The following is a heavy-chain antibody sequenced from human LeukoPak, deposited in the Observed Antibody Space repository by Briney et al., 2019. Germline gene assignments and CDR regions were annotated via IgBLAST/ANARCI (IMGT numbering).Heavy chain of an antibody. CDR1: GFTFTSYW. D-gene: IGHD3-10*01. CDR3: ARVLSYFGSGSYPAY. CDR2: VSPDGGRT. Sequence: PGGSLRLSCAASGFTFTSYWMHWVRQVPGKGLVWIAHVSPDGGRTDYADSVKGRFTVSRDNTNHILYLQMNRLTADDTAVYYCARVLSYFGSGSYPAYWGQGTLATVSS. V-gene: IGHV3-74*01. J-gene: IGHJ4*02.